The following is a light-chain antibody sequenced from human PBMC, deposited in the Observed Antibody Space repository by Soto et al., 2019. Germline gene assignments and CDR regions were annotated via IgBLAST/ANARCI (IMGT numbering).Light chain of an antibody. J-gene: IGLJ1*01. Sequence: SVLTQPASVSGAPGQAIPIFCTGTSSDVGSYNLVSWYQQHPGKAPKLMIYEVSKRPSGVSNRFSGSKSGNTASLTISGLQAEDEADYYCCSYAGSSTYVFGTGTKVTVL. CDR2: EVS. CDR1: SSDVGSYNL. V-gene: IGLV2-23*02. CDR3: CSYAGSSTYV.